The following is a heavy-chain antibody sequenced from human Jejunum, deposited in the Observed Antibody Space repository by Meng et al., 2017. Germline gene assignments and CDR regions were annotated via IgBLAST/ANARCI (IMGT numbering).Heavy chain of an antibody. J-gene: IGHJ3*02. CDR3: ARGSRDKGDAYDI. CDR2: ITGDGSQK. CDR1: GFTFSNLW. V-gene: IGHV3-7*01. Sequence: GESLKISCAASGFTFSNLWMSWVRQAPGKGLEWVANITGDGSQKNYVDSVKGRFTISRDNAKDLLYLQMISLRDDDTAVYYCARGSRDKGDAYDIWGQGTGVTGSS.